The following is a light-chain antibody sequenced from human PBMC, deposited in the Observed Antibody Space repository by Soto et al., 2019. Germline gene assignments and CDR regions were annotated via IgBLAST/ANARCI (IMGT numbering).Light chain of an antibody. CDR2: AVS. CDR3: QQYNDWPPWT. Sequence: EIVMTQSPATLSVSPGESATLSCRASQSISSNLAWYQQKPGQAPTLLIYAVSTRATGIPARFSGSGSGTDFTLTISSLQSEDFAVYYRQQYNDWPPWTFGQGTKVDIK. J-gene: IGKJ1*01. CDR1: QSISSN. V-gene: IGKV3-15*01.